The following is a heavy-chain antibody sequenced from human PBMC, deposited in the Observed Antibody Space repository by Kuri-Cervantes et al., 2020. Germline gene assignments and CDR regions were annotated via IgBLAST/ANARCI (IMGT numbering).Heavy chain of an antibody. Sequence: SVKVSCKASGGTFSNYAISWVRQAPGQGLEWMGGIIPIFGIANYAQKFQGRVTITTDESTSTAYMELSSLRSEDTAVYYCAVSLVAHWFDPWGQGTLVTVSS. CDR3: AVSLVAHWFDP. V-gene: IGHV1-69*05. CDR1: GGTFSNYA. CDR2: IIPIFGIA. D-gene: IGHD5-12*01. J-gene: IGHJ5*02.